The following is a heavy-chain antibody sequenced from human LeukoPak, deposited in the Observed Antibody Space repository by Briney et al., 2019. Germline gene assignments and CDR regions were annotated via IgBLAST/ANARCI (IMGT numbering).Heavy chain of an antibody. J-gene: IGHJ5*02. CDR1: GFTFSSYE. D-gene: IGHD2-2*01. Sequence: PGGSLRLSCAASGFTFSSYEMNWVRQAPGRGLEWVSYIGNTGRTIYYTDSVKGRFTISRDNAKNSLYLQMDSLRAEDTAVYYCARDPSAVPTAVNWFDPWGQGTLVTVSS. CDR2: IGNTGRTI. CDR3: ARDPSAVPTAVNWFDP. V-gene: IGHV3-48*03.